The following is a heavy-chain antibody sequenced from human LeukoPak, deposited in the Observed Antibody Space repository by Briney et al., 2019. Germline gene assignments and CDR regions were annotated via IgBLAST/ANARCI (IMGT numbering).Heavy chain of an antibody. CDR1: GGTFSSYA. J-gene: IGHJ4*02. Sequence: ASVKVSCKASGGTFSSYAISWVRQAPGQGLEWMGWMNPNSGNTGYAQKFQGRVTMTRNTSISTAYMELSSLRSEDTAVYYCARGGGVGATLSGYWGQGTLVTVSS. CDR3: ARGGGVGATLSGY. D-gene: IGHD1-26*01. CDR2: MNPNSGNT. V-gene: IGHV1-8*02.